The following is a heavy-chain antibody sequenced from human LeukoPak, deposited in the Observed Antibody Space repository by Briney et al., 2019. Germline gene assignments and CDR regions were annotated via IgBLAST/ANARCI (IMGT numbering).Heavy chain of an antibody. J-gene: IGHJ6*03. CDR3: ARGTTIFGVVTAPYYYYMDV. D-gene: IGHD3-3*01. V-gene: IGHV1-69*05. CDR2: IIPIFGTA. Sequence: SVKVSCMASGGTFSSYAISWVRQAPGQGVEWMGGIIPIFGTANYAQKFQGRVTITTDESTSTAFMELSSLRSEDTAVYYCARGTTIFGVVTAPYYYYMDVWGKGTTVTVSS. CDR1: GGTFSSYA.